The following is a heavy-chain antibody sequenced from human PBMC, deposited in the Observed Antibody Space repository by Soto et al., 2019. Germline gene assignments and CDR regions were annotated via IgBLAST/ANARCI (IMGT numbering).Heavy chain of an antibody. Sequence: KPSETLSLTCTVSGGSISSGDYYWSWIRQPPGKGLEWIGYIYYSGSTYYNPSLKSRVTISVDTSKNQFSLKLSSVTAADTTVYYCAREVRSQWLLLYYFDYWGQGTLVTVSS. V-gene: IGHV4-30-4*01. CDR2: IYYSGST. CDR1: GGSISSGDYY. D-gene: IGHD3-22*01. CDR3: AREVRSQWLLLYYFDY. J-gene: IGHJ4*02.